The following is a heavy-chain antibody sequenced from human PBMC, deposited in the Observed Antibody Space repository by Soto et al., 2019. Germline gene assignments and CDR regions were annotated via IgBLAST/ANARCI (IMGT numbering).Heavy chain of an antibody. D-gene: IGHD2-21*01. CDR2: IRGTT. J-gene: IGHJ3*02. CDR3: ARDDSFAFDI. CDR1: GFTFTGYS. Sequence: GGSLRLSCAASGFTFTGYSMNWVRQAPGKGLEWVSYIRGTTHYADSVKGRFTISRDNARSSLYLQMNSLRADDTAVYYCARDDSFAFDIWGQGTMVTVSS. V-gene: IGHV3-48*01.